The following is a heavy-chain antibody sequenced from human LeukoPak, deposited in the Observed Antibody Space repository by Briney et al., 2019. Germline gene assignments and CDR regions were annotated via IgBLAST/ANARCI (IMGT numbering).Heavy chain of an antibody. Sequence: SVKVSCKASGGTFISYAISWVRQAPGQGLEWMGGIIPIFGTANYAQKFQGRVTITADESTSTAYMELSSLRSEDTAVYYCALRGYCSSTSCFMAGMDVWGQGTTVTVSS. D-gene: IGHD2-2*01. CDR3: ALRGYCSSTSCFMAGMDV. J-gene: IGHJ6*02. V-gene: IGHV1-69*13. CDR1: GGTFISYA. CDR2: IIPIFGTA.